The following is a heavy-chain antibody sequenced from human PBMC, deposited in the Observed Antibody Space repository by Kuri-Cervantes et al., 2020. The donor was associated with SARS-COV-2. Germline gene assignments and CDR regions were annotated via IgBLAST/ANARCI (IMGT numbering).Heavy chain of an antibody. D-gene: IGHD3-10*01. CDR1: GFTFSTYW. CDR2: INADGSST. V-gene: IGHV3-74*01. CDR3: AKGDLWFGESDAFDI. J-gene: IGHJ3*02. Sequence: GGSLRLSCAASGFTFSTYWMHWVRQAPGKGLVWVSPINADGSSTNYADSAEGRFTISRDNAKNTLYLQMNSLRAEDTAVYYCAKGDLWFGESDAFDIWGQGTMVTVSS.